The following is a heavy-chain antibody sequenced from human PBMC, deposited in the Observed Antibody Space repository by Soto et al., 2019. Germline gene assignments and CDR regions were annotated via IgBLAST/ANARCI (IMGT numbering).Heavy chain of an antibody. D-gene: IGHD3-10*01. Sequence: GGSLRLSCAASGFPFDDYAMHWVRQAPGKGLEWVSGITWNSGYIAYADSVKGRFTISRDNAKNSLYLQMDSLRVEDTALYYCAKDSRAPTLRAVGGFDYWGQGALVTVSS. J-gene: IGHJ4*02. CDR3: AKDSRAPTLRAVGGFDY. V-gene: IGHV3-9*01. CDR1: GFPFDDYA. CDR2: ITWNSGYI.